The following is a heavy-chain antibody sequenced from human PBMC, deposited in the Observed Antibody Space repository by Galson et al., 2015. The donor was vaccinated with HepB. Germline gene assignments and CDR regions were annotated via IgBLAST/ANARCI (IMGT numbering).Heavy chain of an antibody. CDR3: ARDFAHGGASDY. V-gene: IGHV1-2*02. J-gene: IGHJ4*02. D-gene: IGHD3-10*01. CDR2: INPNSGGT. Sequence: SVKVSCKASGYTFTGYYMHWVRQAPGQGLEWLGWINPNSGGTNYAQKFQGRVTMTRDTSISTAYMELSRLRSDDTAVYYCARDFAHGGASDYWGQGTLVTVSS. CDR1: GYTFTGYY.